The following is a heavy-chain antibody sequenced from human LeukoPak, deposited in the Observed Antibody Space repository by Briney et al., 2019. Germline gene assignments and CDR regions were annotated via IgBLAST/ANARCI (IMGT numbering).Heavy chain of an antibody. CDR1: GFRTIDYV. CDR2: IDTSSSRI. V-gene: IGHV3-48*02. Sequence: GGSLRLSCAASGFRTIDYVVDWVRQAPGKGLEWVSYIDTSSSRIHYADSVKGRFTISRDDAKNSLYLQMNSLRDEDTAVYYCATDFDWAFNIWGQGTMVTVSS. CDR3: ATDFDWAFNI. D-gene: IGHD3-9*01. J-gene: IGHJ3*02.